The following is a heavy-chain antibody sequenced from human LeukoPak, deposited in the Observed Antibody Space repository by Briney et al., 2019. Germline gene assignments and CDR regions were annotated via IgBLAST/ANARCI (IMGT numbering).Heavy chain of an antibody. CDR3: ARGVYDYVWGSYREQHKFDY. CDR2: ISTYNGNT. J-gene: IGHJ4*02. CDR1: GYTFTSYA. D-gene: IGHD3-16*02. Sequence: GASVKVSCKASGYTFTSYAITWVRQAPGQGLEWMGWISTYNGNTDYAQKLQGRVSMTTDTSTTTAYMELSSLRSEDTAVYYCARGVYDYVWGSYREQHKFDYWGQGTLVTVSS. V-gene: IGHV1-18*01.